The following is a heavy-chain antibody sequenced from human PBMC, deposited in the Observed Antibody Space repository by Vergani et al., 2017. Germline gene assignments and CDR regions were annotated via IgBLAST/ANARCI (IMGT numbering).Heavy chain of an antibody. J-gene: IGHJ4*02. CDR2: HYYSGST. CDR1: GSSISSGDYY. CDR3: ARGIAAAGRRGSFDY. V-gene: IGHV4-30-4*08. Sequence: QVQLQESGPGLVKPSQTLSLTCTVSGSSISSGDYYWSWIRPPPGKGLEWIGYHYYSGSTYYNPSPKSRVTISVDTSKNQLSLKLRSVTAADTAVYYCARGIAAAGRRGSFDYWGQGTLVTVSS. D-gene: IGHD6-13*01.